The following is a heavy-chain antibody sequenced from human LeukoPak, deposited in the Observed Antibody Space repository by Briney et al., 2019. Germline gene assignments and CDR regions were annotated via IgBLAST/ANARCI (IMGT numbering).Heavy chain of an antibody. D-gene: IGHD5-18*01. J-gene: IGHJ3*02. CDR1: GGSISSDYY. CDR3: SLYSYGSHNAFDI. CDR2: IHHSGST. V-gene: IGHV4-38-2*02. Sequence: KASETLSLTCTVSGGSISSDYYWGWIRQSPGKGLEWIGFIHHSGSTYYNPSLMSRVTISVDTSKNQFSLKLTSVTAADTAFYYCSLYSYGSHNAFDIWGQGTMVTVSS.